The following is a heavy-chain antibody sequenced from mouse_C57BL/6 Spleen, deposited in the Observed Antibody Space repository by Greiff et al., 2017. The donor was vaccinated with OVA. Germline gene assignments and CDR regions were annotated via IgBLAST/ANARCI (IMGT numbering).Heavy chain of an antibody. Sequence: EVHLVESGGGLVQPGGSLSLSCAASGFTFTDYYMSWVRQPPGKALEWLGFIRNKANGYTTEYSASVKGRFTISRDNSQSILYLQMNALRAEDSATYYCARYVVPDYAMDYWGQGTSVTVSS. CDR1: GFTFTDYY. CDR2: IRNKANGYTT. V-gene: IGHV7-3*01. J-gene: IGHJ4*01. D-gene: IGHD1-1*02. CDR3: ARYVVPDYAMDY.